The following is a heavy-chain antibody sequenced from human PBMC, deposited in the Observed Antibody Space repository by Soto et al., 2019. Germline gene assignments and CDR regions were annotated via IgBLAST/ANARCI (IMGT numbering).Heavy chain of an antibody. CDR3: AIDTNSLDL. Sequence: SETLSLTCVVSSYSISSGFFWAWIRPPPVKGLEWVGSISHTVETHYNPSLSSQVSMSVDTSKNHFSLRLTYLTAADTAVYFCAIDTNSLDLWVQGILVT. V-gene: IGHV4-38-2*02. CDR2: ISHTVET. CDR1: SYSISSGFF. J-gene: IGHJ5*02. D-gene: IGHD2-8*01.